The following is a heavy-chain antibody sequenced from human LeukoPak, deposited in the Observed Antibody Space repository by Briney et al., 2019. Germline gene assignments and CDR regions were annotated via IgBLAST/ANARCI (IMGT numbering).Heavy chain of an antibody. J-gene: IGHJ4*02. V-gene: IGHV3-30-3*01. Sequence: GRSLRLSCAASGFTFSSYAMHWVRQAPGKGLEWVAVISHDGNNKYNADSVKGRFTISRDNSKNTLYLQTNSLRAEDTAVYYCVREGVYSNGPFDYWGQGTRVTVSS. CDR3: VREGVYSNGPFDY. CDR1: GFTFSSYA. D-gene: IGHD5-18*01. CDR2: ISHDGNNK.